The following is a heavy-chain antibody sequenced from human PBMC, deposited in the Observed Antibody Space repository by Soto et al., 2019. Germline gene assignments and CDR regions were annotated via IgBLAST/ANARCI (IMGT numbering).Heavy chain of an antibody. CDR2: ISPMFGAA. D-gene: IGHD3-10*01. CDR1: GGTFNTYA. V-gene: IGHV1-69*19. CDR3: ARQVQVHPPAFVS. Sequence: QVQLVQSGAEMKKPGSSVKVSCQSSGGTFNTYAMNWVRQAPGQGPEWMGDISPMFGAANYAPKVQGRVNITADESTGTSYLRLSSFPAKHTPPSFCARQVQVHPPAFVSWGQGTLVTVSS. J-gene: IGHJ4*02.